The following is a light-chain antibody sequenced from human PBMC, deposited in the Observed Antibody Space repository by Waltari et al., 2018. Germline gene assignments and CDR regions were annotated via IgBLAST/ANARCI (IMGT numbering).Light chain of an antibody. CDR2: EGT. CDR1: SSDVGTYNL. CDR3: CSYAGGRPHVV. Sequence: QSALTQPASVSGSPGQSITISCTGTSSDVGTYNLVSWYQQHPGKAPKLMIYEGTKRPSGVSNRFSCSKSGNTASLTIAWLQAEDEAHYYCCSYAGGRPHVVFGGGTQLTVL. V-gene: IGLV2-23*01. J-gene: IGLJ2*01.